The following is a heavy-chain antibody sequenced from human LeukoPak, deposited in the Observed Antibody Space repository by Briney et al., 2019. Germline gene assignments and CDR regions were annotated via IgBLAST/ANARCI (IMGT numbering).Heavy chain of an antibody. CDR2: IRYDGSNK. J-gene: IGHJ2*01. D-gene: IGHD6-19*01. CDR1: GFTFSSYG. Sequence: GGSLRLSCAASGFTFSSYGMHWVRQAPGKGLEWVAFIRYDGSNKYYADSVKGRFTISRDNSKNTLYLQMNSLRAEDTAVYYCAKAGIAVAGPDYWYFDLWGRGTLVTVSS. V-gene: IGHV3-30*02. CDR3: AKAGIAVAGPDYWYFDL.